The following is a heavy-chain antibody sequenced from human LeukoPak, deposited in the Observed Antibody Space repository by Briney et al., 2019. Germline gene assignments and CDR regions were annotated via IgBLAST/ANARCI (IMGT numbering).Heavy chain of an antibody. CDR1: GFTFDDYG. J-gene: IGHJ6*02. CDR3: ARGGIMITFGGVIVMTPHGMDV. CDR2: INWNGGST. D-gene: IGHD3-16*02. V-gene: IGHV3-20*01. Sequence: PGGSLGLSCAASGFTFDDYGMSWVRQAPGKGLEWVSGINWNGGSTGYADSVKGRFTISRDNAKNSLYLQMNSLRAEDTVLYHCARGGIMITFGGVIVMTPHGMDVWGQGTTVTVSS.